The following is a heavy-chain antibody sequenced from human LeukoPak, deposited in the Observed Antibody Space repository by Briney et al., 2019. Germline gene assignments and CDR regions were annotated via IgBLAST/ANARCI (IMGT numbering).Heavy chain of an antibody. D-gene: IGHD6-19*01. CDR1: GFTFSSYS. CDR3: ARDPYSSGWYGDEIDI. Sequence: GGSLRLSCAASGFTFSSYSMNWVRQAPGKGLEWVSSISSSSSYIYYADSVKGRFTISRDNAKNSLYLQMNSLRAEDTAVYYCARDPYSSGWYGDEIDIWGQGTVVTVSS. CDR2: ISSSSSYI. V-gene: IGHV3-21*01. J-gene: IGHJ3*02.